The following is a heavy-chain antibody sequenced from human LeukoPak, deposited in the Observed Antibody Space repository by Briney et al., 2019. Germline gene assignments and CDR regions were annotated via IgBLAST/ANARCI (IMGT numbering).Heavy chain of an antibody. J-gene: IGHJ4*02. CDR3: ARGRYSSSLPTDY. CDR1: GYTFTSYD. Sequence: ASVKVSCTASGYTFTSYDINWARQATGQGLEWMGWMNPNSGNTGYAQKFQGRVTMTRNTSISTAYMELSSLRSEDTAVSYCARGRYSSSLPTDYWGQGTLVTVSS. CDR2: MNPNSGNT. V-gene: IGHV1-8*01. D-gene: IGHD6-13*01.